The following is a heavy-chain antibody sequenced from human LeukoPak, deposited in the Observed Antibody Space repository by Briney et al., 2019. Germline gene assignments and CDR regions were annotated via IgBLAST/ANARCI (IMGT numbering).Heavy chain of an antibody. CDR1: GYTFSGYY. CDR3: ARGLSGSPVGFDY. V-gene: IGHV1-2*06. D-gene: IGHD1-26*01. CDR2: IDPNSGVA. Sequence: ASVTVSCKASGYTFSGYYMHWVRQAPGQGLEWMGRIDPNSGVANYAQKFQGRVTMTRDTSISTAHMELSRLRSDDTAVYYCARGLSGSPVGFDYWGQGTLVTVSS. J-gene: IGHJ4*02.